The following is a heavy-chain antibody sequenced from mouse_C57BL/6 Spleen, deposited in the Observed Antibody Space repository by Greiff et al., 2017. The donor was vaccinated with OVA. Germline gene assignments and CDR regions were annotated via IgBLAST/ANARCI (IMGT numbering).Heavy chain of an antibody. Sequence: VQLKQSGAELVRPGASVKLSCTASGFNIKDDYMHWVKQRPEQGLEWIGWIDPENGDTEYASKFQGKATITADTSSNTAYLPLSSLTSEDTAVYYCTYGSSYGGAMDYWGKGTSVTVSS. CDR2: IDPENGDT. CDR1: GFNIKDDY. D-gene: IGHD1-1*01. V-gene: IGHV14-4*01. CDR3: TYGSSYGGAMDY. J-gene: IGHJ4*01.